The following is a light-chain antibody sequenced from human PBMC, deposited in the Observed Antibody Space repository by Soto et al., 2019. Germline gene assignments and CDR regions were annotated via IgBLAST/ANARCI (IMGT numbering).Light chain of an antibody. CDR2: EVS. CDR3: TSYASSRTLV. J-gene: IGLJ1*01. CDR1: SSDVGGYNY. V-gene: IGLV2-14*01. Sequence: QSVLTQPASVSGSPGQSITISCTGTSSDVGGYNYVSWYQHHPGKAPKLMIYEVSNRPSGVSDRFSGSKSGNTASLTISGLQAEDEADYYCTSYASSRTLVFGTGTKVTV.